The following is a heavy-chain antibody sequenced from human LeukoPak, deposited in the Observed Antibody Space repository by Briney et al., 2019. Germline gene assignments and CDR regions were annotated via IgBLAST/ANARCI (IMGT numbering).Heavy chain of an antibody. CDR3: AIDRRDFDY. V-gene: IGHV3-23*01. J-gene: IGHJ4*02. Sequence: GGSLRLSCAASEFTFSNAWMSWVRQAPGKGLEWVSTISLSGGSTYYADSVKGRFTISRDNSKNTLYLKMNSLRAEDTAVYYCAIDRRDFDYWGQGSLVTVSS. CDR1: EFTFSNAW. CDR2: ISLSGGST.